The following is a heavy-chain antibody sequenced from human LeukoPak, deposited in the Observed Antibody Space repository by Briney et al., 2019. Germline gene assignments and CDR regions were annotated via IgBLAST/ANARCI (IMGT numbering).Heavy chain of an antibody. Sequence: HPGGSLRLSCAASGFTFSSYAMHWVRQAPSKGLEWVAVISYDGSNKYYADSVKGRFTISRDNSKNTLYLQMNSLRAEDTAVYYCALAAYWGQGTLVTVSS. V-gene: IGHV3-30-3*01. D-gene: IGHD3-16*01. J-gene: IGHJ4*02. CDR3: ALAAY. CDR1: GFTFSSYA. CDR2: ISYDGSNK.